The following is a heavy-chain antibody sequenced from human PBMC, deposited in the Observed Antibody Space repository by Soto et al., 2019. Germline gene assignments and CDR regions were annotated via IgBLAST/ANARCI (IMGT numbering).Heavy chain of an antibody. V-gene: IGHV1-2*04. CDR3: ASSYGSGSYYNGDAFDI. Sequence: GASVKVSCKASGYTFTGYYMHWVRQAPGQGLECMGWINPNCGGTIYAQKFQGWVTMTRDTSISIAYMELSRLRSDDTAVYYCASSYGSGSYYNGDAFDIWGQGTMVTVSS. CDR2: INPNCGGT. D-gene: IGHD3-10*01. CDR1: GYTFTGYY. J-gene: IGHJ3*02.